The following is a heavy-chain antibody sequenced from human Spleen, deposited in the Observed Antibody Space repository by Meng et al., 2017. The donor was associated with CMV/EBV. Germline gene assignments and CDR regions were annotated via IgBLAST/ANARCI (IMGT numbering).Heavy chain of an antibody. CDR3: ARERRVVTSPTFDY. CDR2: ISTYNGNT. CDR1: GYTFTNYG. V-gene: IGHV1-18*01. Sequence: KASGYTFTNYGISWVRQAPGQGLEWMGWISTYNGNTNYAQKFQGRVTMTTDTSTSTAYMQLKSLRSDDTAVYYCARERRVVTSPTFDYWGQGTLVTVSS. J-gene: IGHJ4*02. D-gene: IGHD2-21*02.